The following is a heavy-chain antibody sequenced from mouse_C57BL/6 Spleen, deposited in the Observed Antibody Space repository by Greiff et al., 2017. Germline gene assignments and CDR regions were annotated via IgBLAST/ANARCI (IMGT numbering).Heavy chain of an antibody. V-gene: IGHV1-69*01. CDR1: GYTFTSYW. D-gene: IGHD1-1*02. Sequence: QVQLQQPGAELVMPGASVKLSCKASGYTFTSYWMHWVKQRPGQGLAWIGEIDPSDSYTNYNQKFKGKSTLTVDKSSSTAYMQLSSLTSADSAVYYCARSGGATSDCDYWGQGTTLTVSS. J-gene: IGHJ2*01. CDR3: ARSGGATSDCDY. CDR2: IDPSDSYT.